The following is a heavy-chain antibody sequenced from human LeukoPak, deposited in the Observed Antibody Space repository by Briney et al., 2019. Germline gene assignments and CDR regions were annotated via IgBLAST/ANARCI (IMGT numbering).Heavy chain of an antibody. J-gene: IGHJ4*02. V-gene: IGHV4-38-2*01. D-gene: IGHD5-18*01. CDR3: ASRSYSYGYNY. CDR2: IYHSGST. Sequence: SETLSLTCAVSGYSMRSGYYWDWIRQPPGKGLEWIGSIYHSGSTYYNPSLTSRVTISVDTSKNQFSLNLSSVTAADTAVYYCASRSYSYGYNYWGQRNLVTVST. CDR1: GYSMRSGYY.